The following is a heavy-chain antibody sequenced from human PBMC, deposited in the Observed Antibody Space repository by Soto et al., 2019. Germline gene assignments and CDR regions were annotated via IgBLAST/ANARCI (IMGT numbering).Heavy chain of an antibody. CDR1: GGSFSGYY. V-gene: IGHV4-34*01. CDR2: INHSGST. J-gene: IGHJ5*02. Sequence: PSETLSLTCAVYGGSFSGYYWSWIRQPPGKGLEWIGEINHSGSTNYDPSLKSPVTISVDTSKNQFSLKLSSVTAADTAVYHCARGNQYYYGSGSYYNNWFDPWGQGTLVTVSS. CDR3: ARGNQYYYGSGSYYNNWFDP. D-gene: IGHD3-10*01.